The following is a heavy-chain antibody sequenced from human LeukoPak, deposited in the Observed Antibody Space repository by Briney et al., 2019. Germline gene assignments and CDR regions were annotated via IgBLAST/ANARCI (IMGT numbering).Heavy chain of an antibody. J-gene: IGHJ5*01. Sequence: NPSGTLSLTCTVSGGSMTNYFWSWIRQSPGKGLEWIGYTHTSGSPDYSHSLKSRVTMSLDTSKNQFSLMLSSVTAADTAVYFCARATQRYCSGTTCFPYWFDTWGQGTLVTVSS. V-gene: IGHV4-4*09. CDR2: THTSGSP. CDR3: ARATQRYCSGTTCFPYWFDT. D-gene: IGHD2-2*01. CDR1: GGSMTNYF.